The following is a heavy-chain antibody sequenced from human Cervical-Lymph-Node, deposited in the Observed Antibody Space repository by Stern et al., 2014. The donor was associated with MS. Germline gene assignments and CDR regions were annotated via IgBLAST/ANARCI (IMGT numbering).Heavy chain of an antibody. CDR1: GGTFSSYA. J-gene: IGHJ5*02. Sequence: VQLVESGAEVKKPGSSVKVSCKASGGTFSSYAISWVRQAPGQGLEWMGGIIPIFGIANYAQKFQGRVTITADKSTSTAYMELSSLRSEDTAVYYCARQIVVVPAAIEYNWFDPWVQGTLVTVSS. CDR2: IIPIFGIA. D-gene: IGHD2-2*01. V-gene: IGHV1-69*17. CDR3: ARQIVVVPAAIEYNWFDP.